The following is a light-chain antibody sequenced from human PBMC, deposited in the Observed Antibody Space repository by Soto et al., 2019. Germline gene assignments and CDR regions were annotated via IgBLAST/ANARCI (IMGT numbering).Light chain of an antibody. Sequence: TASVLSGSTFFTSHFSFMASQSITSKYITWYQQKPGQAPRLLIYDTSSRATGIPDRFNGSGSGTDFSLTISRVQPEDFTVYYCQQPGRIMNHFCQRSRLAIK. CDR1: QSITSKY. CDR3: QQPGRIMNH. CDR2: DTS. J-gene: IGKJ5*01. V-gene: IGKV3D-20*02.